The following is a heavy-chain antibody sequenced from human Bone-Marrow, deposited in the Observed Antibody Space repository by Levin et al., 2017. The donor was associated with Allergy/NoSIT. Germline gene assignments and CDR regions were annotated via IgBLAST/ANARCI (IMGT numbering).Heavy chain of an antibody. CDR1: GGSVSTGHYY. CDR2: VHFTGTT. D-gene: IGHD1-26*01. CDR3: ARDARVVGATALDY. J-gene: IGHJ4*02. Sequence: AVPGGSVSTGHYYWSWLRQTPGKELEWIGHVHFTGTTNYNPSFKSRVSMSVDTSKNQISLKLTSVTAADTAVYYCARDARVVGATALDYWGQGTLVTVSS. V-gene: IGHV4-61*01.